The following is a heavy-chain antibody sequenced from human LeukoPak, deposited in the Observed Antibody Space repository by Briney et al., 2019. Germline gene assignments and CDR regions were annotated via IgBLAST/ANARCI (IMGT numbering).Heavy chain of an antibody. J-gene: IGHJ4*02. V-gene: IGHV4-38-2*02. Sequence: SETLSLTCTVSGYSISSGYYWGWIRQPPGKGLEWIGEVNHSGSTNYNPSLKSRVTISVDTSKNQFSLKLSSVTAEDTAVYYCARGSGRDSSGYSCGDYWGQGTLVTVSS. CDR3: ARGSGRDSSGYSCGDY. CDR1: GYSISSGYY. D-gene: IGHD3-22*01. CDR2: VNHSGST.